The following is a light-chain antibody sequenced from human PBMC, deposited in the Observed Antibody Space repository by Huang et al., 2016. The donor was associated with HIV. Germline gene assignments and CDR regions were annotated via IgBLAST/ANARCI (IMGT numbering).Light chain of an antibody. V-gene: IGKV4-1*01. Sequence: DIVMTQSPDSLAVSLGERATINCKSSQSLFYRSQHRNYLAWYQHKPGQPPKLLIYWASTLESGVPDRFSGSCSGTDFTLTISCLQAEDVAVYYCQQDYSAPFTFGPGTKVEIK. CDR2: WAS. CDR1: QSLFYRSQHRNY. J-gene: IGKJ3*01. CDR3: QQDYSAPFT.